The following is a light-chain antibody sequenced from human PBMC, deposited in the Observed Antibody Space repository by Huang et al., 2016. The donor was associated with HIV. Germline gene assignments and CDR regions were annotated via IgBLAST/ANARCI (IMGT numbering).Light chain of an antibody. CDR3: QQSYSTPRT. CDR1: QTISKY. Sequence: DIQMTQFPTSLSASVGDRLSISCRASQTISKYLNWYQQKPGTAPKLLSSAASNLQNGVPSRFSGSGSGTHFTLAISDLQPEDSATYYCQQSYSTPRTFGQGTKLEI. V-gene: IGKV1-39*01. J-gene: IGKJ2*01. CDR2: AAS.